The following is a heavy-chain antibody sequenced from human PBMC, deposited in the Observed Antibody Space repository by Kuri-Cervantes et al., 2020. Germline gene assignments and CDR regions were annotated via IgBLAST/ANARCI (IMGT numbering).Heavy chain of an antibody. D-gene: IGHD6-13*01. J-gene: IGHJ4*02. CDR1: AFTFSRFN. Sequence: GGSLRLSCAVSAFTFSRFNMNWGRQAPGKGLEWASSISYSSGYMYYADSVKGRFTISRDNSKNTLYLQMNSLRAEDTAVYYCAKDGFIIAGAPSGRGQGTLVTVSS. CDR2: ISYSSGYM. CDR3: AKDGFIIAGAPSG. V-gene: IGHV3-21*04.